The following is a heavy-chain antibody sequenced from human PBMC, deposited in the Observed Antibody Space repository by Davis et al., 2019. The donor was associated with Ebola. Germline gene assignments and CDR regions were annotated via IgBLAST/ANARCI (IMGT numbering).Heavy chain of an antibody. CDR2: IDPSDSYT. V-gene: IGHV5-10-1*01. CDR1: GYSFTTYW. J-gene: IGHJ4*02. D-gene: IGHD6-6*01. Sequence: KVSCKGSGYSFTTYWIGWVRQMPGKGLEWMGRIDPSDSYTNYSPSFQGHVTISADKSISTAYLQWSSLKASDTAMYYCARVRNKQLVGSDYWGQGTLVTVSS. CDR3: ARVRNKQLVGSDY.